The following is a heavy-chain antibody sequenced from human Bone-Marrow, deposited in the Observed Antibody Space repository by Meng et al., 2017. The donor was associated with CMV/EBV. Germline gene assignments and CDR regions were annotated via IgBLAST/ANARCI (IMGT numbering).Heavy chain of an antibody. V-gene: IGHV3-21*01. CDR1: GFTFSSYS. CDR2: ISSSSSYI. CDR3: ARPSSGWMYDAFDI. D-gene: IGHD6-19*01. Sequence: GESLKISCAASGFTFSSYSMNWVRQAPGKGLEWVSSISSSSSYIYYADSVKGRFTISRDNAKNSLYLQMNSLRAEDTAVYYCARPSSGWMYDAFDIWGQGTRVTVSS. J-gene: IGHJ3*02.